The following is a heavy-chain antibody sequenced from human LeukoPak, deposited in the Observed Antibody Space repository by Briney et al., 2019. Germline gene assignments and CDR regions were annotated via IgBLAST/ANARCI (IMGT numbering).Heavy chain of an antibody. CDR3: ARSPGLACSAGSCHFDF. CDR1: GGSISSSSYY. J-gene: IGHJ4*02. Sequence: SETLSLTCTVSGGSISSSSYYWGWIRQPPGKGLEWIGYIYSSGSTNYNPSLKSRVTISEDTSKNQFSLKLNSVTAADTAVYYCARSPGLACSAGSCHFDFWGQGTLVTVSS. V-gene: IGHV4-61*05. D-gene: IGHD2-15*01. CDR2: IYSSGST.